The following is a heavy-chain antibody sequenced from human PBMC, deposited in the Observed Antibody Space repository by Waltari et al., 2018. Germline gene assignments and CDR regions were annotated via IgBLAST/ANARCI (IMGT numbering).Heavy chain of an antibody. Sequence: QVQLQQWGAGLLKPSETLSLTCAVYGGSFSGYYWSWIRQPPGKGLEWIGEINHSGSTNANPSLKSRVTISLDTSKNRFSLKLSSVTAADTAVYYCARIPWYSSSWYRGYFDYWGQGTLVTVSS. D-gene: IGHD6-13*01. J-gene: IGHJ4*02. CDR3: ARIPWYSSSWYRGYFDY. V-gene: IGHV4-34*01. CDR1: GGSFSGYY. CDR2: INHSGST.